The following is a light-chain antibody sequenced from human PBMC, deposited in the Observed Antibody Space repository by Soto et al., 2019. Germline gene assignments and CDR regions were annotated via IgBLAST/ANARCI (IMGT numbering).Light chain of an antibody. Sequence: QSALTQPASVSGSPGQSITISCTGSSSDVGRYNYVSWYQQHPGKAPKLMTYEVSNRPSGVSIRFSGSKSGNTASLTISGLQAEDEADYYCSSYTSSSTLVFGSGTKLTVL. CDR1: SSDVGRYNY. CDR3: SSYTSSSTLV. J-gene: IGLJ1*01. CDR2: EVS. V-gene: IGLV2-14*01.